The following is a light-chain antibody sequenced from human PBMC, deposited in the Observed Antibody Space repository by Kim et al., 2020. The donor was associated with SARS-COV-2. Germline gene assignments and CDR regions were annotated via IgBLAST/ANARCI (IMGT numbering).Light chain of an antibody. CDR2: AAS. Sequence: SASIGDRVTITCRASQAITKYLAWYQQKPGQAPKPLIYAASTLQSGVPSRFSGSGSGTEFTLTISSLQPEDVATYYCQKYNGAPWTFGQGTKVEI. CDR3: QKYNGAPWT. CDR1: QAITKY. V-gene: IGKV1-27*01. J-gene: IGKJ1*01.